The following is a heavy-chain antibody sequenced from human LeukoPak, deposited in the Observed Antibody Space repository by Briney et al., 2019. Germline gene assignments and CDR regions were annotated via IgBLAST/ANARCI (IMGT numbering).Heavy chain of an antibody. Sequence: PGGSLRLSCAASGFTFSSYVMNWVRQAPGKGLEWVSGISDSGGSTYYADSVKGRFTISRDNSKNTLYLQMNSLRAEDTAVYYCATSITIFDYGMDVWGQGTTVTVSS. J-gene: IGHJ6*02. CDR2: ISDSGGST. CDR1: GFTFSSYV. CDR3: ATSITIFDYGMDV. V-gene: IGHV3-23*01. D-gene: IGHD3-9*01.